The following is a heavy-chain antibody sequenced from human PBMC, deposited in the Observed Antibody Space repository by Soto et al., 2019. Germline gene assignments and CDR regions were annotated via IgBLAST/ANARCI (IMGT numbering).Heavy chain of an antibody. V-gene: IGHV1-18*01. CDR2: ISAYNGNT. CDR3: ARDGASSMVASVLRDY. CDR1: GYTFTSYG. Sequence: ASVKVSCKASGYTFTSYGISWVRQAPGQGLEWMGWISAYNGNTNYAQKLQGRVTMTTDTSTSTAYMELRSLRSDDTAVYYCARDGASSMVASVLRDYWGQGTLVTVSS. J-gene: IGHJ4*02. D-gene: IGHD5-12*01.